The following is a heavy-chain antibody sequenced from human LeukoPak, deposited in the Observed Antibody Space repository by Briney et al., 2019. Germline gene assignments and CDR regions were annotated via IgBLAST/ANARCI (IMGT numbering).Heavy chain of an antibody. J-gene: IGHJ4*02. CDR2: ISSSSSYI. CDR3: ARDLGYSYGYDY. Sequence: PGGSLRLSCAASGFTFSSYSMNWVRQAPGKGLEWVSSISSSSSYIYYADSVKGRFTISRDNAKNSLYLQMNSLRAEDTAVYYCARDLGYSYGYDYWGQGTLATVSS. V-gene: IGHV3-21*01. D-gene: IGHD5-18*01. CDR1: GFTFSSYS.